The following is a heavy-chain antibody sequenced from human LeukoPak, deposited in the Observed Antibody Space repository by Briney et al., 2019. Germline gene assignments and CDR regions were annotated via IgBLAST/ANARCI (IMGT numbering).Heavy chain of an antibody. CDR2: ISGSGGST. J-gene: IGHJ4*02. CDR3: ANAIRSAKYYFDY. D-gene: IGHD4-17*01. V-gene: IGHV3-23*01. Sequence: GGSLRLSCAASGFTFSSYAMSWVRQAPGKGLEWVSAISGSGGSTYYADSVKGRFTISRDNSKNTLYLQMNSLRAEDTAVYYCANAIRSAKYYFDYWGQGTLVTVST. CDR1: GFTFSSYA.